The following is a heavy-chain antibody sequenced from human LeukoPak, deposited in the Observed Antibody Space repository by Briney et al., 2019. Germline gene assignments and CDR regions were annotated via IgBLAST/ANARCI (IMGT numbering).Heavy chain of an antibody. CDR1: GYTLTEFS. CDR2: FDPEDGET. V-gene: IGHV1-24*01. J-gene: IGHJ4*02. Sequence: ASVKVSCKVSGYTLTEFSMHWVRQAPGKGLEWMGGFDPEDGETIYAQKFQGRVTMTEDTSTDTAYMELSSLRSEDTAVYYCATDPSIAAAGLTQLWGQGTLVTVSS. CDR3: ATDPSIAAAGLTQL. D-gene: IGHD6-13*01.